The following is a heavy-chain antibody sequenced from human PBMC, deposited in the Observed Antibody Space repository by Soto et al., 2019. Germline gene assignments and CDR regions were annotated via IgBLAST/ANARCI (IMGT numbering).Heavy chain of an antibody. CDR1: GFTFSSYA. Sequence: QVQLVESRGGVVQPGRSLRLSCAASGFTFSSYAMHWVRQAPGKGLEWVAVISYDGSNKYYADSVKGRFTISRDNSKNTLYLQMNSLRAEDTAVYYCARGGSSGWYDRGDYWGQGTLVTVSS. J-gene: IGHJ4*02. V-gene: IGHV3-30-3*01. CDR3: ARGGSSGWYDRGDY. CDR2: ISYDGSNK. D-gene: IGHD6-19*01.